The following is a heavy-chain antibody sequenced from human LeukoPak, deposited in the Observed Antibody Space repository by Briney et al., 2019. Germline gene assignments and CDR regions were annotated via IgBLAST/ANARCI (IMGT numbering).Heavy chain of an antibody. J-gene: IGHJ4*02. CDR3: ARHSYGGKGPPDH. Sequence: GESLKISCKDFGKGFTTKWIGWVRQKPGKGLEWMGIIYPDYSDTRYSPSFQGQVTISADKSISTTYLQWSSLKASDTAMYYCARHSYGGKGPPDHWGQGTLVTVSS. D-gene: IGHD4-23*01. CDR1: GKGFTTKW. CDR2: IYPDYSDT. V-gene: IGHV5-51*01.